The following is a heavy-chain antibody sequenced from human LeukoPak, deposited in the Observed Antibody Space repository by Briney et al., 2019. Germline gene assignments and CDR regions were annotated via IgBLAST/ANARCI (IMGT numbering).Heavy chain of an antibody. CDR2: IYHSGST. CDR1: GFTFDDYG. J-gene: IGHJ4*02. Sequence: GSLRLSCAASGFTFDDYGMSWVRQAPGKGLEWIGEIYHSGSTNYNPSLKSRVTISVDKSKNQFSLKLSSVTAADTAVYYCARDAFLTVGYYFDYWGQGTLVTVSS. V-gene: IGHV4-4*02. CDR3: ARDAFLTVGYYFDY. D-gene: IGHD1-26*01.